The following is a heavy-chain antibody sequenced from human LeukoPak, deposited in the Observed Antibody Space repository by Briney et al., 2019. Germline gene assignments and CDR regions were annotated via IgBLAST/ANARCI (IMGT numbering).Heavy chain of an antibody. CDR1: GFNFSAYY. CDR2: ISGKGTTK. J-gene: IGHJ4*02. D-gene: IGHD2-21*01. Sequence: PGGSLRLSCATSGFNFSAYYMNWIRQAPGKGLEWVSSISGKGTTKSYADSVKGRFTVSRDNTEKTVSLQMNSLRDEDTALYYCARAPRDCADECYTGYCDNWGQGTPVTVSS. CDR3: ARAPRDCADECYTGYCDN. V-gene: IGHV3-11*01.